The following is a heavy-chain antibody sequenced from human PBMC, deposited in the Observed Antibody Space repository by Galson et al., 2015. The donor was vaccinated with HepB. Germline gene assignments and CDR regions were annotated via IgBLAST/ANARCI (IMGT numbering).Heavy chain of an antibody. V-gene: IGHV3-23*01. CDR3: TRVVRGIWFGDFEP. CDR2: ISGGLT. J-gene: IGHJ5*01. CDR1: GFTFNIYG. D-gene: IGHD3-10*01. Sequence: SLRLSCAASGFTFNIYGMSWVRQAPGKGLEWVSAISGGLTYYADSVKGRFTVSRDNSMNTLYLQMNRLRVDDTAIYYCTRVVRGIWFGDFEPWGQGTLVTVSS.